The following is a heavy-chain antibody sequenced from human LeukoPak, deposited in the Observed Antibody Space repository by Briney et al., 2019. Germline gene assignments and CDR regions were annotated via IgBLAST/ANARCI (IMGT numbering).Heavy chain of an antibody. Sequence: PSETLSLTCTVSGGSISSYYWSWIRQPPGKGLERIGYVYYSGSTNYNPSLKSRVTISVDTSKNQFSLKLTSVTAADTAVYYCARLGIGVVPSAMLGDYYFDYWGQGTLVTVSS. CDR2: VYYSGST. V-gene: IGHV4-59*08. J-gene: IGHJ4*02. CDR1: GGSISSYY. D-gene: IGHD2-2*01. CDR3: ARLGIGVVPSAMLGDYYFDY.